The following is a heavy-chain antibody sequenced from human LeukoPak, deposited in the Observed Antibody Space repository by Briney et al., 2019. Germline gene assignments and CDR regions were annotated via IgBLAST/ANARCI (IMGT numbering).Heavy chain of an antibody. J-gene: IGHJ4*02. CDR2: IYERGNT. D-gene: IGHD6-6*01. Sequence: SQTLSLTCTVSGGSVSSAGYYWNWIRQPPGKGLEWIGHIYERGNTHHNPSLKSRVTISVDRSKNQFSLKLNSVTAADTAVYYCARDRMGYSSSSSFDYWGQGTLVTVSS. CDR3: ARDRMGYSSSSSFDY. CDR1: GGSVSSAGYY. V-gene: IGHV4-30-2*01.